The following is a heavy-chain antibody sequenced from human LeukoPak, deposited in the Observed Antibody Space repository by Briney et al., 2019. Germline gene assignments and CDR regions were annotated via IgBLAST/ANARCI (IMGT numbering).Heavy chain of an antibody. J-gene: IGHJ4*02. D-gene: IGHD5-12*01. Sequence: PGRSLRLSCAASGFTFSSYGMHWVRQAPGKGLEWVAVIWYDGSNTYYADSVKGRFTISRDNSKNTLYLQMNSLRTEDTAVYYCAKAYRGYQLLYYFDYWGQGTLVTVSS. CDR2: IWYDGSNT. V-gene: IGHV3-33*06. CDR3: AKAYRGYQLLYYFDY. CDR1: GFTFSSYG.